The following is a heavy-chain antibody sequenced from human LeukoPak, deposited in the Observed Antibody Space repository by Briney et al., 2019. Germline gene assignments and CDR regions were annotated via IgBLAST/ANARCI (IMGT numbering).Heavy chain of an antibody. V-gene: IGHV4-59*01. CDR1: GDSISSYY. Sequence: PSETLSLTCTVSGDSISSYYWSWIRQPPGKGLEWIGYIYYSGSTNYNPSLKSRVTISVDTSKNQFSLKLSSVTAADTAVYYCARDLQGWFDPWGQGTLVTVSS. CDR3: ARDLQGWFDP. J-gene: IGHJ5*02. CDR2: IYYSGST.